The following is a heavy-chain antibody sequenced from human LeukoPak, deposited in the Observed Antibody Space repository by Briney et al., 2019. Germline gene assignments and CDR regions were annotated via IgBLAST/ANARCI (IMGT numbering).Heavy chain of an antibody. CDR3: AKVAGPYGDPPDYGMDV. D-gene: IGHD4-17*01. J-gene: IGHJ6*02. V-gene: IGHV3-30*18. Sequence: PGGSLRLSCAASGFTFSSYGMHWVRQAPGKGLEWVAVISYDGSNKYYADSVKGRFTISRDNSKNTLYLQMNSLRAEDTAVYYCAKVAGPYGDPPDYGMDVWGQGTTVTVSS. CDR1: GFTFSSYG. CDR2: ISYDGSNK.